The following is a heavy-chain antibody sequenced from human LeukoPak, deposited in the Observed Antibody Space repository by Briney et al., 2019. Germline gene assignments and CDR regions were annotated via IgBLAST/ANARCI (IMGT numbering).Heavy chain of an antibody. V-gene: IGHV3-64*01. J-gene: IGHJ4*02. D-gene: IGHD3-10*01. CDR1: GFTFSTYA. CDR2: IKNNGGGT. Sequence: PGGSLRLSCAASGFTFSTYAMHWVRQAPGKGLEYVSAIKNNGGGTYYASSVQGRFTVSRDNSRSTLYLQMDSLRPDDMAIYYCARAQSTVRGIQGPFDLWGQGTLVTAS. CDR3: ARAQSTVRGIQGPFDL.